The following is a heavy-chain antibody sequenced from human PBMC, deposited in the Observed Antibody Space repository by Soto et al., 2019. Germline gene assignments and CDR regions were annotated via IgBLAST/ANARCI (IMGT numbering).Heavy chain of an antibody. J-gene: IGHJ5*02. Sequence: SVKVSCKASGGTFSSYAVSWVRQAPGQGLEWMGGIIPIFGTANYAQKFQGRVTITADKSTSTAYMELSSLRSEDTDVYYCARALFGKRFDTWGQGTLVTVSS. CDR1: GGTFSSYA. D-gene: IGHD3-10*01. CDR3: ARALFGKRFDT. V-gene: IGHV1-69*06. CDR2: IIPIFGTA.